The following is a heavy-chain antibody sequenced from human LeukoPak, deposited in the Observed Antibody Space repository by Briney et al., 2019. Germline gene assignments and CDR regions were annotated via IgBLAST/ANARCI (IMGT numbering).Heavy chain of an antibody. V-gene: IGHV4-34*01. CDR1: GGSFSGYY. CDR2: INHSGST. CDR3: AREVPIVRGLRWDY. Sequence: PSETLSLTCAVYGGSFSGYYWSWIRQPPGKGLEWIGEINHSGSTNYNPSLKSRVTISVDTSKNQFSLKLSSVTAADTAVYYCAREVPIVRGLRWDYWGQGTLVTVSS. D-gene: IGHD3-10*01. J-gene: IGHJ4*02.